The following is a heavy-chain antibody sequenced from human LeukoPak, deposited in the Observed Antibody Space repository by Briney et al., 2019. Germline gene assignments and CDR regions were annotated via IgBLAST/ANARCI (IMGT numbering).Heavy chain of an antibody. J-gene: IGHJ4*02. Sequence: SVKVSCKASGGTFSSYAISWVRQAPGQGLEWMGGIIPIFGTANYAQKFQGRVTITADESTSTAYMELSSLRSEDTAVYYCARCLSPVGAFCYFDYWGQGTLVTVSS. D-gene: IGHD1-26*01. CDR1: GGTFSSYA. V-gene: IGHV1-69*13. CDR2: IIPIFGTA. CDR3: ARCLSPVGAFCYFDY.